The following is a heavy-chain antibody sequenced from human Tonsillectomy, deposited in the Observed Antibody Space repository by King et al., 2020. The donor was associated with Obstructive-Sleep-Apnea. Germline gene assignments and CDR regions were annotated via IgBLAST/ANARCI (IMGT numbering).Heavy chain of an antibody. V-gene: IGHV3-23*04. J-gene: IGHJ4*02. D-gene: IGHD3-10*01. CDR3: AKEGGGSGVYWVDS. CDR2: INTRGTT. CDR1: GFTFSSYG. Sequence: VQLVESGGGMVQPGGSLRLSCAASGFTFSSYGISWVRQAPGKGLEWVSAINTRGTTFYAGSVRGRFTISRDNSQYTVNLQVNSLRAEETALYYCAKEGGGSGVYWVDSWGQGTLVTVSS.